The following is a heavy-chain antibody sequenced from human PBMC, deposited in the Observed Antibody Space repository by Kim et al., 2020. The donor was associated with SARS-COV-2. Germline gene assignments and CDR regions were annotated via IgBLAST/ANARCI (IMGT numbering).Heavy chain of an antibody. J-gene: IGHJ4*02. CDR3: ARAPYYFDY. Sequence: GGSLRLSCVASGFTISSYWMHWVRQAPEKGLVWVSRINSDGSSTSYADSVKGRFTISRDNAKNTLYLQMNSLRAEDTAVYYCARAPYYFDYWRQGTLATV. CDR2: INSDGSST. V-gene: IGHV3-74*01. CDR1: GFTISSYW.